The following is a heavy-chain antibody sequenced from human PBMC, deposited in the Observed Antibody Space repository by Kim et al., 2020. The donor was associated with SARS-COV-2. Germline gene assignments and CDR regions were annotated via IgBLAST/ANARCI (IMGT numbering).Heavy chain of an antibody. J-gene: IGHJ6*02. CDR1: GFTFSDYY. Sequence: GGSLRLSCAASGFTFSDYYMSWIRQAPGKGREWVSYISSSGSTIYYADSVKGRFTISRDNAKNSLYLQMNSLRAEDTAVYYCARVRGAAGPFYYYYYGMDVWGQGTTVTVSS. CDR2: ISSSGSTI. CDR3: ARVRGAAGPFYYYYYGMDV. D-gene: IGHD6-13*01. V-gene: IGHV3-11*01.